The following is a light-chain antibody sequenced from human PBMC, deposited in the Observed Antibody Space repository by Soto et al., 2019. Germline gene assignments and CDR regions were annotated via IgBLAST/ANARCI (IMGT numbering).Light chain of an antibody. J-gene: IGLJ3*02. Sequence: QSALTQPASVSGSRGQSITISCTGTSSNVGSYNFVSWYRQYPGKAPELIIYEVSQRPSTFFNRFSGSKSGNTASLTISGLQSDDEADYYCCSYAGNNXLXXGGGXXLTVL. CDR3: CSYAGNNXLX. CDR1: SSNVGSYNF. CDR2: EVS. V-gene: IGLV2-23*02.